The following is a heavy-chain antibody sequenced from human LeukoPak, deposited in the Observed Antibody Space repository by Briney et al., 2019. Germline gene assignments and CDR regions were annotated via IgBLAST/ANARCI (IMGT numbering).Heavy chain of an antibody. V-gene: IGHV3-21*01. CDR2: ITSSGTYI. D-gene: IGHD3-10*01. CDR3: ARPMEGYSGSGSWYFDY. J-gene: IGHJ4*02. Sequence: GGSLRLSCAASGFTFSNYNMNWVRQAPGKAMEWVSSITSSGTYIFYADSVKGRFTISRDNAKNSLYLQMNSLRAEDTAVYYCARPMEGYSGSGSWYFDYWGQGTLVTVSS. CDR1: GFTFSNYN.